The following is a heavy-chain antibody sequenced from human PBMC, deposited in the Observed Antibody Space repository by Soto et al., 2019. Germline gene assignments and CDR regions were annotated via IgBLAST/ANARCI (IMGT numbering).Heavy chain of an antibody. CDR3: AKDSWFGELFRSYMDV. D-gene: IGHD3-10*01. CDR1: GFTFSNYG. V-gene: IGHV3-30*18. CDR2: ISYDGNKK. J-gene: IGHJ6*03. Sequence: QVQLVESGGGAVQSGRSLRLSCAASGFTFSNYGMHWVRLAPGKGLEWVAVISYDGNKKHYADSVKGRFTISRDSSKNTLYLQMNGLRGEDTAVYYCAKDSWFGELFRSYMDVWGKGTTVTVSS.